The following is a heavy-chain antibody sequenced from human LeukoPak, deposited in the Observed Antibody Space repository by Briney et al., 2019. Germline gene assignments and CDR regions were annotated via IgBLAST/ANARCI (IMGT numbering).Heavy chain of an antibody. CDR3: ALAFSGYDRWFPEPPDQ. J-gene: IGHJ4*02. V-gene: IGHV1-69*01. CDR1: GSAFSGYT. CDR2: IITNLAST. D-gene: IGHD5-12*01. Sequence: SVRVSCKASGSAFSGYTITWVRQAPGQGLEWVGGIITNLASTNYAQKFQGRVTISADDSTSTAYMQLRSLTSEDTAFYYCALAFSGYDRWFPEPPDQWGQGTLVTVSS.